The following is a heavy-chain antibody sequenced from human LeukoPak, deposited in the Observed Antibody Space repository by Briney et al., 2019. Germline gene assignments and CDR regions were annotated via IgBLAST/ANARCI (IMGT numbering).Heavy chain of an antibody. V-gene: IGHV1-2*02. CDR3: ARGGSTDSIHSCGGNCYFLDY. D-gene: IGHD2-21*02. CDR1: GYTFTGNH. CDR2: INPNSGGT. J-gene: IGHJ4*02. Sequence: ASVKVSCKASGYTFTGNHMHWVRQAPRQGLEWMGWINPNSGGTNYAQKFQGRVIVTRDTSISTAYMELSRLGSDDTAVYYCARGGSTDSIHSCGGNCYFLDYWGQGTLVTVSS.